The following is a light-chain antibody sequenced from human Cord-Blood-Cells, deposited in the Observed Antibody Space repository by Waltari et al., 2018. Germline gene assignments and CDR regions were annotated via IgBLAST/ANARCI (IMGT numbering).Light chain of an antibody. CDR3: QQSYSTPPIT. J-gene: IGKJ4*01. V-gene: IGKV1-39*01. CDR2: AAS. Sequence: DIQMTQSPSSLSASVGDRVTITCRASQSISSYLNWYQQKPGKAPKLLIYAASSLQSGVPSRVSGSGSGTDFTLTISSLQPEDLATYYCQQSYSTPPITFGGGTKVEIK. CDR1: QSISSY.